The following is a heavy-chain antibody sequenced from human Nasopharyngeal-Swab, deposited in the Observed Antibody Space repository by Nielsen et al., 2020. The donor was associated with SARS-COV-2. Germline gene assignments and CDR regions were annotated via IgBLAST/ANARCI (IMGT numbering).Heavy chain of an antibody. CDR2: ISSSGTTT. Sequence: SLKISCAASGFTFSDYYMAWIRQAPGKGLEWVSYISSSGTTTDSADSVKGRFTISRDNANHLVYRHMHSLRSEDKGVYYCARGGTYSSSDFDNWGQGTLVTVSS. J-gene: IGHJ4*02. D-gene: IGHD6-6*01. CDR1: GFTFSDYY. V-gene: IGHV3-11*04. CDR3: ARGGTYSSSDFDN.